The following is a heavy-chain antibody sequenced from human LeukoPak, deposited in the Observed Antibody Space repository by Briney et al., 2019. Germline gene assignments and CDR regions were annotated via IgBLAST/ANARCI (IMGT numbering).Heavy chain of an antibody. CDR2: IYYSGST. CDR3: ARDEATILDY. V-gene: IGHV4-59*01. D-gene: IGHD5-12*01. CDR1: GGSISSYY. Sequence: PSETLSLTCTVSGGSISSYYWSWIRQPPGKGLEWIGYIYYSGSTNYNPSLKSRVTISVDTSKNQFSLKLSSVTAADMAVYYCARDEATILDYWGQGTLVTVSS. J-gene: IGHJ4*02.